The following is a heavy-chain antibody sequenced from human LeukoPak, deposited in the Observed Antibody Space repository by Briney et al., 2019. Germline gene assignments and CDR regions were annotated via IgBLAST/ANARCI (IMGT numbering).Heavy chain of an antibody. V-gene: IGHV4-4*07. D-gene: IGHD3-10*01. Sequence: SETLSLTCTVSGGSISSYYWSWIRQPAGKGLEWIGRIYTSGSTNYNPSLKSRVTMSVDTSKNQFSLKLSSVTAADTAVYYCARVPHYNGSGSYSYQDAFDIWGQGTMVTVSS. CDR3: ARVPHYNGSGSYSYQDAFDI. CDR1: GGSISSYY. CDR2: IYTSGST. J-gene: IGHJ3*02.